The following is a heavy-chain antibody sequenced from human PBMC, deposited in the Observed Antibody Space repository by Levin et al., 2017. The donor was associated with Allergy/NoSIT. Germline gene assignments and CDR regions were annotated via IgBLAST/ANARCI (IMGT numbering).Heavy chain of an antibody. CDR3: ARRPIGAAGYFDY. V-gene: IGHV5-51*01. CDR1: GFSFTNYW. Sequence: KVSCKGSGFSFTNYWIGWVRQMPGKGLEWMGIIYPVDSDTRYSPSFQGQVTISADKSINTAYLQWSSLKASDTAMYYCARRPIGAAGYFDYWGQGTLVTVSS. CDR2: IYPVDSDT. D-gene: IGHD6-13*01. J-gene: IGHJ4*02.